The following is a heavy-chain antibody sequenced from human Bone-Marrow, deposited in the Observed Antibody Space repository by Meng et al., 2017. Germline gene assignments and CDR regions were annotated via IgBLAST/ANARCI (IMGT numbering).Heavy chain of an antibody. CDR3: ATGAEGLLWFGESGFDY. D-gene: IGHD3-10*01. V-gene: IGHV3-33*01. CDR2: IWYDGSNK. Sequence: GESLKISCAASGFTFSSYGMHWVRQAPGKGLEWVAVIWYDGSNKYYADSVKGRFTISRDNSKNTLYLQMNSLRAEDTAVYYCATGAEGLLWFGESGFDYWGQGNQV. J-gene: IGHJ4*01. CDR1: GFTFSSYG.